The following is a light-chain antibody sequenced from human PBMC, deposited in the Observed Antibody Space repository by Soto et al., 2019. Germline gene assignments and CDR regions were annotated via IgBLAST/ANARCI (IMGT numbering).Light chain of an antibody. J-gene: IGLJ1*01. Sequence: QSVLTQPASVSGSPGQSITISCTGTSSDVGGYDYVSWYQQHPGKAPKFMIYEVTNRPSGVSHRFSGSKSANTASLTISGLQAEDEADYYCCSYAGSYTFVFGTGTKVTVL. CDR1: SSDVGGYDY. CDR3: CSYAGSYTFV. CDR2: EVT. V-gene: IGLV2-14*01.